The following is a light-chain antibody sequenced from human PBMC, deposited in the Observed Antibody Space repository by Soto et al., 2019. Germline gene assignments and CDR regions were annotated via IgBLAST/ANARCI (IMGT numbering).Light chain of an antibody. CDR2: EVS. CDR1: SSDIGGYNY. Sequence: QSALTQSASVSGSPGQSITISCTGTSSDIGGYNYVSWYQQHPDKAPKLMIFEVSNRPSGVSTRFSGSKSGNTSSLTISGLLPEDEAEYYCSSYTTSRTVAFGGGTKLTVL. CDR3: SSYTTSRTVA. J-gene: IGLJ2*01. V-gene: IGLV2-14*01.